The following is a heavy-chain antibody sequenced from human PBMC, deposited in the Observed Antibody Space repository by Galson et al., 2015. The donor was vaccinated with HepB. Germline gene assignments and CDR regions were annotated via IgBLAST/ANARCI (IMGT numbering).Heavy chain of an antibody. CDR1: GFTFNSYD. CDR3: AHIGLP. D-gene: IGHD2-21*01. CDR2: ISGSGGST. Sequence: SLRLSCAASGFTFNSYDMTWVRQAPGSGLEWVSTISGSGGSTYYADSVKGRFTISRDNSKNTLYLQMNSLRAEDTAVYYCAHIGLPWGQGTLVTVSS. V-gene: IGHV3-23*01. J-gene: IGHJ5*02.